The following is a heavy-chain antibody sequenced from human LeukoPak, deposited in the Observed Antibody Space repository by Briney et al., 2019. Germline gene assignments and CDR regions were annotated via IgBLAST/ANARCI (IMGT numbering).Heavy chain of an antibody. V-gene: IGHV4-39*01. D-gene: IGHD6-19*01. Sequence: PSETLSLTCTVSGGSISSSSYYWGWIRQPPGKGLEWIGSIYYSGSTYYNPSLKSRVTISVDTSKNQFSLKLSSVTAADTAVYYWARQQWLAQAGDWFDPWGQGTLVTVSS. CDR3: ARQQWLAQAGDWFDP. J-gene: IGHJ5*02. CDR1: GGSISSSSYY. CDR2: IYYSGST.